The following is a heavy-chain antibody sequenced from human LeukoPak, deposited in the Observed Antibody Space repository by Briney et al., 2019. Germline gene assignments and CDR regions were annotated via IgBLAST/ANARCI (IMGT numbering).Heavy chain of an antibody. CDR1: GYSFTSYW. Sequence: GESLKISCKGSGYSFTSYWIGWVRQMPGRGLEWMGIIYPGDSDTRYSPSFQGQVTISADKSISTAYLQWSSLKASDTAMYYCARSRRIAARPTTFDYWGQGTLVTVSS. J-gene: IGHJ4*02. CDR3: ARSRRIAARPTTFDY. V-gene: IGHV5-51*01. CDR2: IYPGDSDT. D-gene: IGHD6-6*01.